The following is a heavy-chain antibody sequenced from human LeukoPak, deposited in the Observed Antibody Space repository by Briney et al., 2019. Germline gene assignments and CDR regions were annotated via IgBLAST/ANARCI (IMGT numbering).Heavy chain of an antibody. D-gene: IGHD3-3*01. CDR2: ISGSGGST. V-gene: IGHV3-23*01. Sequence: GGSLRLSCAASGFTFSSCAMSWVREAPGKGLEWVSAISGSGGSTYYADSVKGRFTISRDNSKNTLYLQMNSLRAEDTAVYYCAKDGFFGVVISSDAFDIWGQGTVVTVSS. J-gene: IGHJ3*02. CDR3: AKDGFFGVVISSDAFDI. CDR1: GFTFSSCA.